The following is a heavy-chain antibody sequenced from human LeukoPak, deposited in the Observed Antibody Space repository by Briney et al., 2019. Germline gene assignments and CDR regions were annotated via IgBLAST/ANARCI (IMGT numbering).Heavy chain of an antibody. CDR2: LSGSGITT. CDR1: GFTFNNSA. D-gene: IGHD6-19*01. J-gene: IGHJ4*01. Sequence: PGGSLRLSCAASGFTFNNSAMSWVRQAPGKGLEWVSTLSGSGITTYYADSVKGRFTISRGNSKNTLYLQMNSLRAEDTAVYYCAKGIYSSGWSYFDYWGHGTLVTVSS. V-gene: IGHV3-23*01. CDR3: AKGIYSSGWSYFDY.